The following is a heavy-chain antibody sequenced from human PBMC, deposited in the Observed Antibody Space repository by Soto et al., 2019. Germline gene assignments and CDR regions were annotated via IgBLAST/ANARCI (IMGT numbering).Heavy chain of an antibody. CDR3: ARHNYGSGSTYFDY. V-gene: IGHV4-59*08. Sequence: SQXLSLTCTVSGGTISSYYWSWIRQPPGKGLEWIGYIYYSGSTNYNPSLKSRVTISVDTSKNQFSLKRNSMTAADTAVYYCARHNYGSGSTYFDYWGQGTLVTVS. D-gene: IGHD3-10*01. CDR1: GGTISSYY. CDR2: IYYSGST. J-gene: IGHJ4*02.